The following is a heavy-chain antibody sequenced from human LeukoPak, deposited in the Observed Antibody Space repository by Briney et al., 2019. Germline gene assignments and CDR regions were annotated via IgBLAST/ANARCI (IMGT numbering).Heavy chain of an antibody. CDR2: ISAYNGNT. D-gene: IGHD3-22*01. CDR3: ARAEDSSGYFFDY. V-gene: IGHV1-18*01. CDR1: GYTFTSYG. Sequence: ASVKVSCKASGYTFTSYGISWVRQAPGQALARIGWISAYNGNTNYAQKLQGRVTMTTDTSTSTAYMELRSLRSDDTAVYYCARAEDSSGYFFDYWGQGTLVTVSS. J-gene: IGHJ4*02.